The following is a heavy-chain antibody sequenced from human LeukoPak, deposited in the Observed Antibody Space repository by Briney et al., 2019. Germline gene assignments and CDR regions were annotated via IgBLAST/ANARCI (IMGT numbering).Heavy chain of an antibody. Sequence: GGSLRLSCAASGFTFSAYSMNWVRQAPGKGLEWVSNIRTSAEGANYAYYADSVKGRVTISRDDAKNTLYLHMNSLRDDDTAVYYCASDQRYAFDYWGQGILVTVSS. CDR2: IRTSAEGANYA. J-gene: IGHJ4*02. D-gene: IGHD3-9*01. CDR3: ASDQRYAFDY. V-gene: IGHV3-48*02. CDR1: GFTFSAYS.